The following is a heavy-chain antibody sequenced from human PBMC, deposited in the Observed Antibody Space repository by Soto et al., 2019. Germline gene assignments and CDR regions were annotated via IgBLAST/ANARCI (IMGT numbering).Heavy chain of an antibody. CDR2: ISAYNGNT. V-gene: IGHV1-18*01. Sequence: ASVKVSCKASGYTFTSYGISWVRQAPGQGLEWMGWISAYNGNTKYSQKLQGRVTMTTDTSASTAYMELSSLRSEDTAVYYCARVGYSGYGRYYSDYWGQGTLVTVSS. D-gene: IGHD5-12*01. CDR1: GYTFTSYG. CDR3: ARVGYSGYGRYYSDY. J-gene: IGHJ4*02.